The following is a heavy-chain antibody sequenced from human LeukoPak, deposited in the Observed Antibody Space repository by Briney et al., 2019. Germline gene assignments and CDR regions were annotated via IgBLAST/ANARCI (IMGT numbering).Heavy chain of an antibody. J-gene: IGHJ4*02. CDR2: IKQDGSEK. Sequence: GGSLRLSCAASGFTFSSYWMSWVRQAPGKGLEWVANIKQDGSEKYYVDSVKGRFTISRDNAKNSLYLQMNSLRAEDTAVYYCANWIGSSSRDYWGQGTLVTVSS. CDR1: GFTFSSYW. D-gene: IGHD6-6*01. CDR3: ANWIGSSSRDY. V-gene: IGHV3-7*05.